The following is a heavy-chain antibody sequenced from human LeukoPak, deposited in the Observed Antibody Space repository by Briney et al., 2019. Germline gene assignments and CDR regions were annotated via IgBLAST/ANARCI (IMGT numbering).Heavy chain of an antibody. CDR3: ARGFLGYSYGYSTKFDP. CDR2: INPRTGST. CDR1: GYSFTSYY. Sequence: ASVKVSCKASGYSFTSYYVHWVRQAPGQGLEWVGIINPRTGSTAYAQKVQGRVTVTRDTSTSTVYMELSSLRSEDTAVYYCARGFLGYSYGYSTKFDPWGQGTLVTVSS. J-gene: IGHJ5*02. D-gene: IGHD5-18*01. V-gene: IGHV1-46*01.